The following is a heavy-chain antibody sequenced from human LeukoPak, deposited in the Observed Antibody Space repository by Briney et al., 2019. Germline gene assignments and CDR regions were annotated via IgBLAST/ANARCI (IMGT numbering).Heavy chain of an antibody. CDR1: GYTFTSYG. V-gene: IGHV1-18*01. Sequence: ASVKVSCKASGYTFTSYGISWVRQAPGQGLEWMGWISAYNGNTNYAQKLQGRVTMTTDTYTSTAYMELRSLRSDDTAVYYCARGDYFDWPEPLDYWGQGTLVTVSS. CDR2: ISAYNGNT. D-gene: IGHD3-9*01. CDR3: ARGDYFDWPEPLDY. J-gene: IGHJ4*02.